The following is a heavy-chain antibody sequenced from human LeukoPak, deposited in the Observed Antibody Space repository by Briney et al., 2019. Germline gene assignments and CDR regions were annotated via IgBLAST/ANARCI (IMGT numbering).Heavy chain of an antibody. CDR3: ARIGYSSSSFDY. D-gene: IGHD6-6*01. CDR1: GFMFSSNW. V-gene: IGHV3-7*03. J-gene: IGHJ4*02. CDR2: MKQDGSVK. Sequence: GGSLRLSCAASGFMFSSNWMSWVRLAPGKGLEWVANMKQDGSVKYYVDSMKGRFTISRDNAKNSLYLQMSGLRAEDTAVYFCARIGYSSSSFDYWGQGVLVTVYS.